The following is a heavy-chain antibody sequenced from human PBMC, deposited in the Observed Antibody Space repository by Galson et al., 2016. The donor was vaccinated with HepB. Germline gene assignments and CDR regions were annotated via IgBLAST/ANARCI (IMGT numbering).Heavy chain of an antibody. J-gene: IGHJ4*02. CDR2: VSGSGGST. CDR1: GFTFNTYA. Sequence: SLRLSCAASGFTFNTYAMTWVRQAPGKGLEWVPTVSGSGGSTYYADSVKGRFTISRDNSKNTLYSQMNSLRAKDTAVYYCAKGLVDTAMAGGSDYWGQGTLVTVSS. V-gene: IGHV3-23*01. CDR3: AKGLVDTAMAGGSDY. D-gene: IGHD5-18*01.